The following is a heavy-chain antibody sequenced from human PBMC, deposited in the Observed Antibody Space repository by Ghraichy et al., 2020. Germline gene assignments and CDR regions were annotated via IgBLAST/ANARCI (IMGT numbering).Heavy chain of an antibody. CDR2: IYYSGST. J-gene: IGHJ6*02. V-gene: IGHV4-59*01. CDR3: ARYIAAPYYYYGMDV. D-gene: IGHD6-6*01. Sequence: SQTLSLTCTVSGGSISSYYWSWIRQPPGKGLEWIGYIYYSGSTNYNPSLKSRVTISVDTSKNQFSLKLSSVTAADTAVYYCARYIAAPYYYYGMDVWGQGTTVTVSS. CDR1: GGSISSYY.